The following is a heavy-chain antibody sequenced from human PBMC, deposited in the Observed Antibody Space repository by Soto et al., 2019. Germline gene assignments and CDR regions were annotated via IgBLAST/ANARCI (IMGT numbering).Heavy chain of an antibody. V-gene: IGHV1-8*01. Sequence: ASVKVSCKASGYTFTSYDINWVRQATGQGLEWMGWMNPNSGNTGYAQKFQGRVTMTRNTSISTAYMELSSLRSEDTAVYYCARGWYCSGGSCSFRDAFDIWGQGTMVTVS. CDR2: MNPNSGNT. CDR3: ARGWYCSGGSCSFRDAFDI. J-gene: IGHJ3*02. D-gene: IGHD2-15*01. CDR1: GYTFTSYD.